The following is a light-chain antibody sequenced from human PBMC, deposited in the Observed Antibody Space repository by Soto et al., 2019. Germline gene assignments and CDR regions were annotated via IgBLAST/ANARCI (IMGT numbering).Light chain of an antibody. J-gene: IGLJ2*01. CDR3: QSYDSSLSGVV. CDR1: SSDIGSNT. CDR2: RDN. V-gene: IGLV1-44*01. Sequence: QSVLTQPPSASGTPGQRVTISCSGRSSDIGSNTVNWYQQLPGTAPKLLIYRDNHRPSGIPDRFSGSKSVTSASLAITGLQADDEADYYCQSYDSSLSGVVFGGGTKLTVL.